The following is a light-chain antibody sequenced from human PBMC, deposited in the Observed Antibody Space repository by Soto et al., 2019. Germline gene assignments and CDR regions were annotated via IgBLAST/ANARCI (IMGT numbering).Light chain of an antibody. CDR1: QTISSW. CDR3: QQYSGYSLFT. V-gene: IGKV1-5*03. CDR2: KAS. Sequence: DIQMTQSPSTLSATAGDRVTITCRASQTISSWLAWYQQKPGKAPKLLIYKASTLKSGVPSRFSGSGSGTEFTLTIGGLQPDDFATYYCQQYSGYSLFTFGPGTKVDIK. J-gene: IGKJ3*01.